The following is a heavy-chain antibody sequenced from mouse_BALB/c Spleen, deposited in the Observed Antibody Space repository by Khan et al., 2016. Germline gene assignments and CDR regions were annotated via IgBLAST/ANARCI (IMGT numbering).Heavy chain of an antibody. J-gene: IGHJ3*01. V-gene: IGHV8-12*01. CDR2: IYWDDDK. CDR3: GADDSFAY. CDR1: GFSLSTAGMC. D-gene: IGHD2-13*01. Sequence: QVTLQESGPGILQPSQTLSLTCSFSGFSLSTAGMCVSWLRQPSGKGLEWLAHIYWDDDKCYNPSLKSLLTISKDTSSNQVFLKNTIVDTADTATCYCGADDSFAYWGQGTLVTVSA.